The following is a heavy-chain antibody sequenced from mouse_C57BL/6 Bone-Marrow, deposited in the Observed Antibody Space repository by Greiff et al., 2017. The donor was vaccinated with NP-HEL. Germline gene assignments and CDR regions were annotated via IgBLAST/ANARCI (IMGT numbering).Heavy chain of an antibody. J-gene: IGHJ4*01. CDR3: AKIYYYGSSRYYYAMDY. Sequence: VKLVESGPELVKPGASVKISCKASGYAFSSSWMNWVKQRPGKGLEWIGRIYPGDGDTNYNGKFKGKATLTADKSSSTAYMQLSSLTSEDSAVYFCAKIYYYGSSRYYYAMDYWGQGTSVTVSS. CDR2: IYPGDGDT. D-gene: IGHD1-1*01. CDR1: GYAFSSSW. V-gene: IGHV1-82*01.